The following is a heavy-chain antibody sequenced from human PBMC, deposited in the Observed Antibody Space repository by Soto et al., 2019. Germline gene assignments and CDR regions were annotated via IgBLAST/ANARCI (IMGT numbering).Heavy chain of an antibody. CDR3: ARGSYDSSWS. J-gene: IGHJ5*02. V-gene: IGHV6-1*01. D-gene: IGHD6-13*01. CDR1: GDSVSSNAVA. Sequence: SQTLSLTCAISGDSVSSNAVAWSWIRQSPSRGLEWLGRTYYRSKWYNDYAVSVKSRIAINPDTSKNQFSLQLNSVTPEDTAVYYCARGSYDSSWSWGQGTLVTVS. CDR2: TYYRSKWYN.